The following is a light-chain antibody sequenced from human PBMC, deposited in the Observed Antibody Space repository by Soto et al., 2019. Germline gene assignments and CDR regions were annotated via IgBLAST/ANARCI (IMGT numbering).Light chain of an antibody. Sequence: QSVLTQPPSVSGAPGQRVTISCTGSSSNIGAGHDVHWYQQLPGTAPKLLIYGNTNRPSGVPDRFSGSKSGTSASLAISRLQAEDEADYFCQSYDSSLSGSVFGGGTKVTVL. J-gene: IGLJ3*02. CDR3: QSYDSSLSGSV. CDR2: GNT. V-gene: IGLV1-40*01. CDR1: SSNIGAGHD.